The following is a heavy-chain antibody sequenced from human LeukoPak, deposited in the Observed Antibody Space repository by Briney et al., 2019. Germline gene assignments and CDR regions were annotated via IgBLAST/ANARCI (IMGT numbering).Heavy chain of an antibody. CDR3: VGYHSGTAGIDY. Sequence: SETLSLTCGVYGGSFSGYYWSWIRQPPGKGLEWIGEINHSRSTNYNPSLKSRVTISVDTSKNQFSLQLRSVTAADTAMYYCVGYHSGTAGIDYWGQGTLVTVSS. D-gene: IGHD3-10*01. J-gene: IGHJ4*02. CDR1: GGSFSGYY. V-gene: IGHV4-34*01. CDR2: INHSRST.